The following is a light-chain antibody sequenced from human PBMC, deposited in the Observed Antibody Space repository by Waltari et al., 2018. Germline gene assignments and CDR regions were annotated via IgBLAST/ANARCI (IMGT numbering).Light chain of an antibody. Sequence: IQMTQSPSALSASVGDRVTITCRASQGINTWKAWYQQRPGKAPKVLIYDVSTLESGVPSRFSGSGSGTEFTLDINNLQPEDFATYYCQQYYRYYTFGQGTKLEIK. J-gene: IGKJ2*01. CDR2: DVS. CDR1: QGINTW. CDR3: QQYYRYYT. V-gene: IGKV1-5*01.